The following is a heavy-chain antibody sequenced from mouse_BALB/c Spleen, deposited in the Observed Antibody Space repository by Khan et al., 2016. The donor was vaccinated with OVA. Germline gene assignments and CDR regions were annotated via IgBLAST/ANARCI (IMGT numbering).Heavy chain of an antibody. V-gene: IGHV1S135*01. CDR3: ASTDYHGSGYYFDY. Sequence: VQLQQSGPELVKPGASVKVSCKASGYSFTDYNMFWVKQSHGKSLEWIGYIDPYNGGTSYNQKFKGKATLTVDKSSSTAFMHLSSLTSEDSAVFYCASTDYHGSGYYFDYWGQGTTLTVSA. CDR1: GYSFTDYN. J-gene: IGHJ2*01. D-gene: IGHD1-1*01. CDR2: IDPYNGGT.